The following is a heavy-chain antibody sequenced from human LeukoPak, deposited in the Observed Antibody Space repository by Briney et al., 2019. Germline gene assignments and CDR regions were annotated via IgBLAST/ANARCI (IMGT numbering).Heavy chain of an antibody. Sequence: GGSLGLSCAASGFTFSSYWMHWVRQAPGKGLVWVSRINSDGSSTSYADSVKGRFTISRDNAKNTLYLQMNSLRAEDTAVYYCARFSYYGSGTTDWGQGTLVTVSS. J-gene: IGHJ4*02. CDR2: INSDGSST. CDR1: GFTFSSYW. V-gene: IGHV3-74*01. D-gene: IGHD3-10*01. CDR3: ARFSYYGSGTTD.